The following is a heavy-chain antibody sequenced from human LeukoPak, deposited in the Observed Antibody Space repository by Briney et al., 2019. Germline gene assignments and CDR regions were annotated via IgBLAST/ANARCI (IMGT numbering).Heavy chain of an antibody. CDR3: AKDLLATRDQHEGWFPVDY. V-gene: IGHV3-30*18. J-gene: IGHJ4*02. Sequence: GGSLRLSCAASGFTFSSYGMHWVRQAPGKGLEWVAVISYDGSNKYYADSVKGRFTISRDNSKNTLYLQMNSLRAEDTAVYYCAKDLLATRDQHEGWFPVDYWGQGTLVTVSS. D-gene: IGHD2-15*01. CDR1: GFTFSSYG. CDR2: ISYDGSNK.